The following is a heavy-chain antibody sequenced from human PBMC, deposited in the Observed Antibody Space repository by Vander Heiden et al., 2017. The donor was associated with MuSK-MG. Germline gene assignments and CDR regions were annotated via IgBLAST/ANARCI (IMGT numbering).Heavy chain of an antibody. J-gene: IGHJ4*02. V-gene: IGHV3-21*02. D-gene: IGHD3-9*01. CDR1: GFKSTNYS. CDR3: ARGEQDFDWVFEY. CDR2: ISRGGNDT. Sequence: EVQLVASGGGLVKPGGSLRLCCVASGFKSTNYSMNWVRQTPGRGLQWVSSISRGGNDTYYPGSLKGRFSMSRDNAKASVFLQMDSLRVEDTAVYYCARGEQDFDWVFEYWGPGILVTVSS.